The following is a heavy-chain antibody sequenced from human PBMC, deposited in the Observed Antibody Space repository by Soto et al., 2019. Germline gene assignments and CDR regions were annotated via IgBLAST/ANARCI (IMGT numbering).Heavy chain of an antibody. Sequence: SETLSLTCTVSGGSISSGDYYWSWIRQHPGKGLEWIGFINYSGSTYYNPSHKSRVTISVDTSKNQFSLKLRSVTAADTAVYYCARDSVAPDGGAFDIWGQGTMVNVSS. CDR2: INYSGST. V-gene: IGHV4-31*03. CDR1: GGSISSGDYY. D-gene: IGHD2-15*01. CDR3: ARDSVAPDGGAFDI. J-gene: IGHJ3*02.